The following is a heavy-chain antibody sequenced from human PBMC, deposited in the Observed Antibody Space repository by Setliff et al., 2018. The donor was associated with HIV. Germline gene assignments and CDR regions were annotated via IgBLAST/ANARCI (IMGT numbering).Heavy chain of an antibody. D-gene: IGHD4-4*01. Sequence: SETLSLTCTVSGGSISSGDYYWSWIRQHPRKGLEWIGYIYYSGSTTYNPSLKSRVAISVDTSKNQFSLKVNSVTAVDTAVYYCARGLNDYTNPSYMDVWGKGTTVTVSS. CDR3: ARGLNDYTNPSYMDV. J-gene: IGHJ6*03. CDR1: GGSISSGDYY. V-gene: IGHV4-61*08. CDR2: IYYSGST.